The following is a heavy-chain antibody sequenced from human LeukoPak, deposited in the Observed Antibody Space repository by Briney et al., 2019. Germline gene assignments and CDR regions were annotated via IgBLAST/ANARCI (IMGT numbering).Heavy chain of an antibody. J-gene: IGHJ4*02. Sequence: SSETLSLTCTVSGGSIGSSSYYWGWIRQPPGKGLEWIGSIFYSGNTYYNPSLKSRVTISVDTSKNHFSLKLSSVTSADTAVYYCARRSSGGGLFDYWGQGTLVTVSS. CDR3: ARRSSGGGLFDY. D-gene: IGHD6-19*01. V-gene: IGHV4-39*02. CDR2: IFYSGNT. CDR1: GGSIGSSSYY.